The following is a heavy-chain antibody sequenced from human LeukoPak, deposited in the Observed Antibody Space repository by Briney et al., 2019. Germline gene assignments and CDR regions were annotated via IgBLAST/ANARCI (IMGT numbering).Heavy chain of an antibody. Sequence: GGSLRLSCAASDSTFTNLWMNWIRQAPGKGLEWVGLIRTTNEGGTTDYAAPIKGRFTISRDDSRNKFHLQMNSLRTEDTAVYYCATGRGFYYEHWGQGTLVPVSS. CDR1: DSTFTNLW. CDR2: IRTTNEGGTT. V-gene: IGHV3-15*07. D-gene: IGHD3-16*01. J-gene: IGHJ4*02. CDR3: ATGRGFYYEH.